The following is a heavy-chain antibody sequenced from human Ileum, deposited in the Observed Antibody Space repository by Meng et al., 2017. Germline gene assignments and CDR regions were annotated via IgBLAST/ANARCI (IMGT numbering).Heavy chain of an antibody. Sequence: QIPLKESGPTLVKPNQTLTLTCTLSGFSVTTDGVGVGWIRQPPGKALEWLALIYWDDDTRYSPSLKHRLTITKDTSKNQVVLTMTDMDPVDTATYYCAHKREETTVNYFDYWGQGTLVTVSS. J-gene: IGHJ4*02. CDR3: AHKREETTVNYFDY. CDR1: GFSVTTDGVG. D-gene: IGHD4-17*01. V-gene: IGHV2-5*02. CDR2: IYWDDDT.